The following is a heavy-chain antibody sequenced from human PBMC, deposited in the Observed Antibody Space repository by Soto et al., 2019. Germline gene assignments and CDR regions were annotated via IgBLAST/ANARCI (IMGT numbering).Heavy chain of an antibody. CDR1: GFTFSSYS. CDR2: ISSSSSYI. CDR3: ARPTGDYVTQLSHYYYYMDV. V-gene: IGHV3-21*01. Sequence: EVQLVESGGGLVKPGGSLRISCAASGFTFSSYSMNWVRQAPGKGLEWVSSISSSSSYIYYADSGKGPFTISRDNAKNSLYLQMNSLRAEDTAVYYCARPTGDYVTQLSHYYYYMDVWGQGTTVTVSS. D-gene: IGHD4-17*01. J-gene: IGHJ6*03.